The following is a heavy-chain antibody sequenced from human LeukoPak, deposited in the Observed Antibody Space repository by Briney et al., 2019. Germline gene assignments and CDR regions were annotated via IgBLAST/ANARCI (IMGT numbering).Heavy chain of an antibody. CDR2: ISSSSSYI. J-gene: IGHJ6*03. Sequence: GGSLRLSCAASGLTFSSYSMNWVRQAPGKGLEWVSSISSSSSYIYYADSVKGRFTISRDNAKNSLYLQMNSLRAEDTALYYCARDSLSRYYDSSGYYVWYMDVWGKGTTVTVSS. CDR1: GLTFSSYS. D-gene: IGHD3-22*01. V-gene: IGHV3-21*04. CDR3: ARDSLSRYYDSSGYYVWYMDV.